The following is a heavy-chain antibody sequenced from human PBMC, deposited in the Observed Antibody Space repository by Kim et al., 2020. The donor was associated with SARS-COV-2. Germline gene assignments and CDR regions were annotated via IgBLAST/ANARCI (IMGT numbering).Heavy chain of an antibody. V-gene: IGHV3-9*01. CDR1: GFTFGDYA. J-gene: IGHJ6*02. Sequence: SLRLSCAASGFTFGDYAMHWVRQAPGKGLEWVSGISWNSGSIGYADSVKGRFTISRDNAKNSLYLQMNSLRAEDTALYYCAKVLYGSGKYYYYGMDVWGQGTTVTVSS. CDR3: AKVLYGSGKYYYYGMDV. D-gene: IGHD3-10*01. CDR2: ISWNSGSI.